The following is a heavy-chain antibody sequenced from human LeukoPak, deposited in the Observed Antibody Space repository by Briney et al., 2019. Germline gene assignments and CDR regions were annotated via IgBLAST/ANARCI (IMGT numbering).Heavy chain of an antibody. CDR2: IYTNGST. CDR3: AREMTTVSLVYYYYYMDV. CDR1: GGSISSGSYY. V-gene: IGHV4-61*02. D-gene: IGHD4-11*01. J-gene: IGHJ6*03. Sequence: SETRALTCTVSGGSISSGSYYWSWIRQPAGKGLEWIGRIYTNGSTNYNPSLKSRVTISVDTSKNQFSLKLSSVTAADTAVYYCAREMTTVSLVYYYYYMDVWGKGTTVTVSS.